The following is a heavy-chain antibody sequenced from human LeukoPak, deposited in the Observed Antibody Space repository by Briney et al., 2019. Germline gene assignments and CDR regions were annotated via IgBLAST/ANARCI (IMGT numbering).Heavy chain of an antibody. CDR3: VKGGIWDAFDI. CDR1: GFTFSSYD. Sequence: PGGSLRLSCAASGFTFSSYDMNWFRQAPGKGLEWVSHISYDGSNKFYADSVKGRFIISRDNSKNTVYVQMNSLRVEDTAVYYCVKGGIWDAFDIWGQGTMVTVSS. D-gene: IGHD3-3*02. V-gene: IGHV3-30*18. CDR2: ISYDGSNK. J-gene: IGHJ3*02.